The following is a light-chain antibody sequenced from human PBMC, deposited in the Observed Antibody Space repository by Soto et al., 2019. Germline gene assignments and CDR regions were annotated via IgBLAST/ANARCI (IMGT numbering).Light chain of an antibody. V-gene: IGKV1-39*01. CDR3: QQSYDMPPT. J-gene: IGKJ1*01. CDR1: EPVSKS. Sequence: DIQMTQSPSTLPASAGDRVTITCRASEPVSKSLNWYRQRPGRAPELLVYATSHLQNGVPSRFSGSGSGTAFTLAISSLQPEDFATYYCQQSYDMPPTFGQGTRVEI. CDR2: ATS.